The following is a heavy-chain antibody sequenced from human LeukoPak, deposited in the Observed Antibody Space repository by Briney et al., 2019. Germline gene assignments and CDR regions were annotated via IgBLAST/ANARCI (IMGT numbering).Heavy chain of an antibody. CDR2: INPSGGST. V-gene: IGHV1-46*01. D-gene: IGHD6-13*01. CDR3: ARVPSAAGDYNWFDP. CDR1: GYTFTGYY. J-gene: IGHJ5*02. Sequence: GASVKVSCKASGYTFTGYYIHRVRQAPGQGLEWMGWINPSGGSTSYAQKFQGRVTMTRDTSTSTVYMELSSLRSEDTAVYYCARVPSAAGDYNWFDPWGQGTLVTVSS.